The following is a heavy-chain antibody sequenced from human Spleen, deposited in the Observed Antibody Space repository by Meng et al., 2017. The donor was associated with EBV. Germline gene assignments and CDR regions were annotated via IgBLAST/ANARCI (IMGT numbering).Heavy chain of an antibody. D-gene: IGHD3-16*01. CDR2: VYHTGST. CDR3: ARDPSLGPTPFDS. J-gene: IGHJ4*02. CDR1: GGSISGPNW. V-gene: IGHV4-4*02. Sequence: QGSGPGLVKPSGTLSLTCAASGGSISGPNWWSWVRQSPGKGLEWIGEVYHTGSTNYNPPLRSRVTMGIDKSKNQLSLRLTSLTAADTAVYYCARDPSLGPTPFDSWGPGILVTVSS.